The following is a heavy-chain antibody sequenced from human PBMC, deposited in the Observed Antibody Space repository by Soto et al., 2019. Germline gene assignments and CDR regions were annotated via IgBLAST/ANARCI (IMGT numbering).Heavy chain of an antibody. Sequence: GGSLRLSCAASGFTFSSYAMHWVRQAPGKGLEWVAVISYDGSNKYYADSVKGRFTISRDNSKNTLCLQMNSLRAEDTAVYYCAREGQRIRGVITNGPTSSWGQGTLVTVSS. CDR2: ISYDGSNK. CDR1: GFTFSSYA. J-gene: IGHJ5*02. D-gene: IGHD3-10*01. V-gene: IGHV3-30-3*01. CDR3: AREGQRIRGVITNGPTSS.